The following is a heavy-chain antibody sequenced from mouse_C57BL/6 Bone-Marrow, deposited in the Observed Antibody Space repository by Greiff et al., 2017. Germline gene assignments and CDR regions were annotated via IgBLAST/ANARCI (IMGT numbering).Heavy chain of an antibody. CDR1: GFSLTSYG. J-gene: IGHJ1*03. D-gene: IGHD1-1*01. V-gene: IGHV2-2*01. CDR3: ARSPPYYGSSYWYFDV. CDR2: IWSGGCT. Sequence: VKLQESGPGLVQPSQSLSITCTVSGFSLTSYGVHWVRQSPGKGLAWLGVIWSGGCTDYNAAFISRLSISKDNSKSQVFFKMNSLQADDTAIYYCARSPPYYGSSYWYFDVWGTGTTVTVSS.